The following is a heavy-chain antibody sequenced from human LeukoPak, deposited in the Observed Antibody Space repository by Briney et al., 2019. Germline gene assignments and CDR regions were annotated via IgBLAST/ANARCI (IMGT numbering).Heavy chain of an antibody. J-gene: IGHJ5*02. CDR3: ARHEYSGSYYGLSWFDP. CDR2: IYYSGRT. V-gene: IGHV4-39*01. Sequence: PSETLSLTCTVSGGSISSSSYYWGWIRQPPGKGLEWIGNIYYSGRTYYNPSLKSRVTISVDTSNNQFSLNLSSLTAADTAVYYCARHEYSGSYYGLSWFDPWGQGTLVTVSS. CDR1: GGSISSSSYY. D-gene: IGHD1-26*01.